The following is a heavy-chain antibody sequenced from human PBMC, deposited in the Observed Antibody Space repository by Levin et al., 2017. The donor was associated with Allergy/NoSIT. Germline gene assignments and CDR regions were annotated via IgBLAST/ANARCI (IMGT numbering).Heavy chain of an antibody. CDR1: GFTFSSYG. D-gene: IGHD1-26*01. CDR2: ISYDGSNK. V-gene: IGHV3-30*18. CDR3: ANQKWY. J-gene: IGHJ4*02. Sequence: GESLKISCAASGFTFSSYGMHWVRQAPGKGLEWVAVISYDGSNKYYADSVKGRFTISRDNSKNTLYLQMNSLRAEDTAVYYCANQKWYWGQGTLVTVSS.